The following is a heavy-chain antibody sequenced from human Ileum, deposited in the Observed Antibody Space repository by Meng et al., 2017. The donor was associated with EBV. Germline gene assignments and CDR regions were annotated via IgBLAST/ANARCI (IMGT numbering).Heavy chain of an antibody. D-gene: IGHD3-10*01. V-gene: IGHV4-31*02. Sequence: WIRQHPGKGLEWIGYIHSSGSTYYNPSLRSRLTISVDTSKNQFSLKLSSVTAADTAVYYCARASYGSGSPLGESWFDPWGQGTLVTVSS. CDR3: ARASYGSGSPLGESWFDP. J-gene: IGHJ5*02. CDR2: IHSSGST.